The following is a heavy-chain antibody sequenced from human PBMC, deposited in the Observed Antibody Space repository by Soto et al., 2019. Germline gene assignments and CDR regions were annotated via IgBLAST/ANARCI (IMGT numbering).Heavy chain of an antibody. CDR3: AREGFYGSGTYYFDL. CDR2: IKPDGSAK. D-gene: IGHD3-10*01. CDR1: GFIFTTNW. V-gene: IGHV3-7*01. J-gene: IGHJ4*02. Sequence: PGGSLRLSCAASGFIFTTNWMSWVRQAPGKGLEWVANIKPDGSAKYYVDSVKGRFAVSRDNAKSSLYLQLNSLRAEDTAIYYCAREGFYGSGTYYFDLWGQGALVTVSS.